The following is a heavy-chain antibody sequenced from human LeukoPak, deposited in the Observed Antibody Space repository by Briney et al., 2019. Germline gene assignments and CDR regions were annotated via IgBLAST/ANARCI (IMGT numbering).Heavy chain of an antibody. CDR1: GFSVSNNY. Sequence: GGSLRLSCAASGFSVSNNYMSWVRQAPGKGLEWVSVLFSGGNTYCADSVKGRFTISRDNSKNTLYLQMNSLRAEDTAVYYCARGPYYGSGSYLDYWGQGTLVTVSS. CDR3: ARGPYYGSGSYLDY. V-gene: IGHV3-53*05. D-gene: IGHD3-10*01. J-gene: IGHJ4*02. CDR2: LFSGGNT.